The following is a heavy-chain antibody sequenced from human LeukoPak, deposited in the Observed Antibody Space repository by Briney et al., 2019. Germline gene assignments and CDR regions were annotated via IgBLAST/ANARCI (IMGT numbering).Heavy chain of an antibody. V-gene: IGHV4-34*01. J-gene: IGHJ5*02. Sequence: SETLSLTCAVYGGFFSGYYWSWIRQPPGKGLEWIGEINHSGSTNYNPFLKSRVTISVDTSKNQFSLKLSSVTAADTAVYYCARGRFIVLMVYAIRNNWFDPWGQGTLVTVSS. D-gene: IGHD2-8*01. CDR3: ARGRFIVLMVYAIRNNWFDP. CDR2: INHSGST. CDR1: GGFFSGYY.